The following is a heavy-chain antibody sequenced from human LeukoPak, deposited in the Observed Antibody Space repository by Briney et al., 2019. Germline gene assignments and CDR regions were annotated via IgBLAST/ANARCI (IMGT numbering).Heavy chain of an antibody. D-gene: IGHD2-2*02. CDR1: GYTFTGYY. CDR2: INPNSGGT. V-gene: IGHV1-2*02. CDR3: ARGYCSSTSCYRGYDP. J-gene: IGHJ5*02. Sequence: GASVKVSCKASGYTFTGYYIHWVRQAPGQGLEWMGWINPNSGGTNYAQKFQGRVTMTRDTSISTAYMELSRLRSDDTAVYYCARGYCSSTSCYRGYDPWGQGTLVTVSS.